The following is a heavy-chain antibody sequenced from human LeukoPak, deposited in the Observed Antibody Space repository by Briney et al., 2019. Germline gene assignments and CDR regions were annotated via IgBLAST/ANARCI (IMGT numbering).Heavy chain of an antibody. Sequence: PGGSLRLSCAASGFTFSVYAMNWVRQAPGKGLEWVSVIYSGGGTNYADSLKGRFSISRDNSKNTLYLQMNSLRAEDTAVYYCVGEGKYWGQGTLVTVSS. J-gene: IGHJ4*02. D-gene: IGHD4-17*01. V-gene: IGHV3-53*01. CDR1: GFTFSVYA. CDR3: VGEGKY. CDR2: IYSGGGT.